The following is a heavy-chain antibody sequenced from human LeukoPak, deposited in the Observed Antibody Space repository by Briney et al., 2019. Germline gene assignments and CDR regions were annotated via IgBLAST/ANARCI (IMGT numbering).Heavy chain of an antibody. D-gene: IGHD5-12*01. Sequence: ASVKVSCKASGYTFTSYDINWVRQATGQGLEWMGWMNPNSGNTGYAQKFQGRVTMTRNTSISTAYMELRSLRSEDTAVYYCARGGKWLRFYDYWGQGTLVTVSS. V-gene: IGHV1-8*01. CDR1: GYTFTSYD. CDR2: MNPNSGNT. CDR3: ARGGKWLRFYDY. J-gene: IGHJ4*02.